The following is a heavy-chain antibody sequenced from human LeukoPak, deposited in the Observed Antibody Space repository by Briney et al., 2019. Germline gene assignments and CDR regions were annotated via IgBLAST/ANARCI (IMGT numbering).Heavy chain of an antibody. CDR1: GYTFTGYY. J-gene: IGHJ5*02. V-gene: IGHV1-2*02. Sequence: ASVKVSCKASGYTFTGYYMHWVRQAPGQGLEWMGWINPNSGGTNYAQKFQGRVTMTRDTSISTAYMELSRLRSDDTAVYYCARGGGYSGPADWFDPWGQGTLVTVSS. CDR2: INPNSGGT. D-gene: IGHD5-12*01. CDR3: ARGGGYSGPADWFDP.